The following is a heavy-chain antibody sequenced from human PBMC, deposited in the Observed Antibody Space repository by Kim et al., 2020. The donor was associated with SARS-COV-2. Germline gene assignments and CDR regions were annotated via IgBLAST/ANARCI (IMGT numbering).Heavy chain of an antibody. J-gene: IGHJ6*02. CDR3: ARMVEKYYYAMDV. CDR1: GFTFSYYG. V-gene: IGHV3-30*03. CDR2: ILFDGSDK. Sequence: GGSLRLSCEASGFTFSYYGMHWVRQAPGKGLEWVAFILFDGSDKSYADSVKGRFTISSENSKSTLYLQMNILRAEDTAVYYCARMVEKYYYAMDVWGQGT. D-gene: IGHD2-15*01.